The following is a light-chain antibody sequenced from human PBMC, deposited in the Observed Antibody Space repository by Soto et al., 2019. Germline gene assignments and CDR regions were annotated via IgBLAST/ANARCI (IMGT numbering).Light chain of an antibody. V-gene: IGLV2-14*01. CDR2: DVS. CDR1: STDVGAYNY. Sequence: QSVLTQPASVSGSPGQSITISCTGTSTDVGAYNYVSWYQQHPGKAPKLMIYDVSNRPSGVSNRFSGSKSGNTASLTTSGLQAEDEADYYCSSYTSSSTYVFGTGTKVTVL. J-gene: IGLJ1*01. CDR3: SSYTSSSTYV.